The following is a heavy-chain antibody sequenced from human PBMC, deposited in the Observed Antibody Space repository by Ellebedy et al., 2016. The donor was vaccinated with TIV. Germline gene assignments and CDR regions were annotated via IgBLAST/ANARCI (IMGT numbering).Heavy chain of an antibody. D-gene: IGHD3-9*01. V-gene: IGHV3-7*03. CDR1: GLTFRNYW. Sequence: PGGSLRLSCAVSGLTFRNYWMTWVRQAPGKGLEWVANIKEGGSDKYYVDSVKGRFTISRDNAKNSLFLQMDGLRVEDTALYFCKTVSWLAFDYWGQGALVTVSP. CDR2: IKEGGSDK. CDR3: KTVSWLAFDY. J-gene: IGHJ4*02.